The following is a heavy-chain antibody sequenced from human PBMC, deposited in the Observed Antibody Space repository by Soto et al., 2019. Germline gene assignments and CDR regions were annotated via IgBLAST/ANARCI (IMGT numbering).Heavy chain of an antibody. Sequence: QVQLVQSGAEVKKPGASVKVSCKASGYTFTSYGISWVRQAPGQGLEWMGWISAYNGNTNYAQKLQGRVTMTTDTXTXTHXMELRSLRTEDTAVNYGANDRVGQQLVRRDWYFDLWGRGTLVTVSS. CDR3: ANDRVGQQLVRRDWYFDL. D-gene: IGHD6-13*01. V-gene: IGHV1-18*01. J-gene: IGHJ2*01. CDR2: ISAYNGNT. CDR1: GYTFTSYG.